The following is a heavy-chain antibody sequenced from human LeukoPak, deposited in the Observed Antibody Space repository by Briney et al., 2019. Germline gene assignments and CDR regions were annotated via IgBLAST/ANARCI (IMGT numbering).Heavy chain of an antibody. CDR1: GYTFTTYG. CDR3: ARDLLAPRPGWFAP. Sequence: ASVMVSSKPSGYTFTTYGINWVRLAPGQGLEWMGWISAYNGNTNYAHKFQARITMTTDTSTSPAYMELRSLRSDDPAVYYCARDLLAPRPGWFAPWGQGTLVTASS. D-gene: IGHD6-6*01. J-gene: IGHJ5*02. CDR2: ISAYNGNT. V-gene: IGHV1-18*01.